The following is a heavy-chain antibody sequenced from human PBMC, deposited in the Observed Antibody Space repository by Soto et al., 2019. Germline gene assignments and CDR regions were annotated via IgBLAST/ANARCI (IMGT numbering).Heavy chain of an antibody. Sequence: GDSLKISCKGSAYTFTSYWIGWVRQMPGKGLEWMGIIYPGDSDTRYSPSFEGQVTISADKSISTAYLQWSSLKASDAAMYYCARMDVDTGMAPREWGQGTLVTVSS. J-gene: IGHJ4*02. CDR3: ARMDVDTGMAPRE. CDR1: AYTFTSYW. D-gene: IGHD5-18*01. V-gene: IGHV5-51*01. CDR2: IYPGDSDT.